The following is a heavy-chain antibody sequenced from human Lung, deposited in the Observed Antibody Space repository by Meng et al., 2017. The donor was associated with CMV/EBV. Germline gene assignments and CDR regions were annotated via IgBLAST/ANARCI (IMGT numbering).Heavy chain of an antibody. J-gene: IGHJ4*02. Sequence: GGSXRLSCAASGFTFSNYAMHWVRQAPGKGLEWVTLISYDGRDKYYTDSVKCRFAISRDNPKNTLYLQMNTVRADDTAKYYCAGDPIGGSYRGSHVDYWCQGTLVTVSS. CDR3: AGDPIGGSYRGSHVDY. D-gene: IGHD1-26*01. CDR2: ISYDGRDK. CDR1: GFTFSNYA. V-gene: IGHV3-30*09.